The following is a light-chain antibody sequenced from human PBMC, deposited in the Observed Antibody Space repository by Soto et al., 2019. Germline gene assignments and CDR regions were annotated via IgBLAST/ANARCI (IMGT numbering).Light chain of an antibody. CDR3: SSYAGSNIV. Sequence: QSALTQPPSASGSPRQSVTISCTGTSSDVGGYNYVSWYQQHPGKAPKLIIYEVNKRPSGVPDRFSGSKSGNTASLTVSGLQAEDEADYYCSSYAGSNIVFGTGTKVTGL. CDR1: SSDVGGYNY. CDR2: EVN. J-gene: IGLJ1*01. V-gene: IGLV2-8*01.